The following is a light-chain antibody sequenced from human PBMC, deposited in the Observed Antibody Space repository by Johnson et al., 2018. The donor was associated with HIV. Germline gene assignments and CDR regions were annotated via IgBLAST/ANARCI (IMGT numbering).Light chain of an antibody. CDR2: DNT. V-gene: IGLV1-51*01. CDR3: GTWDSSLTAYV. CDR1: GSKIENNY. Sequence: QSVLTQPPSVSAAPGQKVTISCSGNGSKIENNYISWYQQFPERAPKLLIYDNTKRPSGIPDRFSGSKSDTSATLALTGLQTGDEADYYCGTWDSSLTAYVFGTGTKVTV. J-gene: IGLJ1*01.